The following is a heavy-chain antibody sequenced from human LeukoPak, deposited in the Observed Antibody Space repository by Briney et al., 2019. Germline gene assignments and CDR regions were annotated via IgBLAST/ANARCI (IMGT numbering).Heavy chain of an antibody. J-gene: IGHJ2*01. CDR2: IYTSGST. CDR1: GGSLSSYY. Sequence: PSETLSLTCTVSGGSLSSYYWSWVRQPPGKGLEWIGRIYTSGSTNYNPSLTRRVTISVDTSKNQFSLKLSSVTAADTAVYYCARRCYFGGSGKPGCRYFDLWGRGTLVTVSS. D-gene: IGHD2-15*01. V-gene: IGHV4-4*07. CDR3: ARRCYFGGSGKPGCRYFDL.